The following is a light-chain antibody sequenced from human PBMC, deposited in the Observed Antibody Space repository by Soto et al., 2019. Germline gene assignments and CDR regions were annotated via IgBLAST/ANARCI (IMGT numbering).Light chain of an antibody. CDR1: QGISTN. J-gene: IGKJ5*01. CDR3: QQANRVPLS. Sequence: DIQMTQSPSSVSASVGDRVTITCRASQGISTNLAWYQQKPVKAPKLLIYAASSLQSGVPPRFSGSGSGTDFTLTISSLQPEDFAIYDCQQANRVPLSFGQGTRLEIK. CDR2: AAS. V-gene: IGKV1-12*01.